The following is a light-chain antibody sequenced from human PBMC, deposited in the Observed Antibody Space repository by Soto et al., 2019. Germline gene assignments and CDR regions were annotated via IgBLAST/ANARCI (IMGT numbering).Light chain of an antibody. Sequence: EIVLTQSPDTLHLSPGEGATLSCRASQRVNSSYLAWYQQKPGQAPRLLISGASDRATGVPARVSGSGYGTDFTLTINRLEPEDFAVYYCQQYVNSPVTFGQGTKLQIK. CDR1: QRVNSSY. CDR2: GAS. CDR3: QQYVNSPVT. V-gene: IGKV3-20*01. J-gene: IGKJ2*01.